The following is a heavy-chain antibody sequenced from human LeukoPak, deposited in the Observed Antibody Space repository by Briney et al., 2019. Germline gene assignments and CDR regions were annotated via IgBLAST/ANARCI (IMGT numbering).Heavy chain of an antibody. CDR1: GGSISSSSYY. D-gene: IGHD6-19*01. Sequence: PSETLSLTCTVSGGSISSSSYYWGWIRQPPGQGLEWIGSIYYSGSTYYNPSLKSRVTISVDTSKNQFSLKLSSVTAADTAVYYCARLSWDEGDSSGCLGYWGQGTLVTVSS. CDR3: ARLSWDEGDSSGCLGY. V-gene: IGHV4-39*01. CDR2: IYYSGST. J-gene: IGHJ4*02.